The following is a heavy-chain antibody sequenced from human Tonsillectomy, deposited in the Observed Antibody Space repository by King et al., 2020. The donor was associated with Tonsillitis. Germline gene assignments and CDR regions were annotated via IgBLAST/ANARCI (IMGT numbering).Heavy chain of an antibody. CDR1: EFTFSSYA. V-gene: IGHV3-23*04. CDR3: AKDTGMGQWLAYYYYAMDV. Sequence: VQLVESGGGLVQPGGSLRLSCAASEFTFSSYAMSWVRQAPGKGLEWVSAISGSGGSTYYADSVKGRFTISRDNSKNTLYLQMNSLRAEDTAVYYCAKDTGMGQWLAYYYYAMDVWGQGTTVTVSS. CDR2: ISGSGGST. J-gene: IGHJ6*02. D-gene: IGHD6-19*01.